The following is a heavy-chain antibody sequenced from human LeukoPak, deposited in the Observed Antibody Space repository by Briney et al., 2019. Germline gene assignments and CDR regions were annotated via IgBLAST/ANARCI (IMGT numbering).Heavy chain of an antibody. CDR1: GGTVRRFP. CDR3: ARDHYYDSSGYTIYDY. V-gene: IGHV1-69*01. Sequence: ASVKVSCKASGGTVRRFPISWVRQAPGQGLEWMGGIIPIFGTANYAQKFQGRVTITADESTGTAYMELSSLRSDDTAVYYCARDHYYDSSGYTIYDYWGQGTLVTVSS. D-gene: IGHD3-22*01. CDR2: IIPIFGTA. J-gene: IGHJ4*02.